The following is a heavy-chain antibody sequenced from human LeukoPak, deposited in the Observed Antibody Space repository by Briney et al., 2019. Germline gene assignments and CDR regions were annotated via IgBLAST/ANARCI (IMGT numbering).Heavy chain of an antibody. V-gene: IGHV4-39*07. CDR2: IYYSGST. CDR3: AREDLAAAAPGEFEY. D-gene: IGHD6-13*01. CDR1: GGSISSSSYY. J-gene: IGHJ4*02. Sequence: SETLSLTCTVSGGSISSSSYYWGWIRQPPGKGLEWIGSIYYSGSTYYNPSLKSRVTISVDTSKNQFSLKLSSVTAADTAVYYCAREDLAAAAPGEFEYWGQGTLVTVSS.